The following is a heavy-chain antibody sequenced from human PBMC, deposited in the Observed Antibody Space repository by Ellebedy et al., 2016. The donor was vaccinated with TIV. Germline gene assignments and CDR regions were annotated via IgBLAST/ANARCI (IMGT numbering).Heavy chain of an antibody. J-gene: IGHJ4*02. V-gene: IGHV3-11*01. CDR2: ISSSVTTV. CDR3: ARVRQGSCGYNF. Sequence: GESLKISCAASGFTFSDYYMSWLRQAPGKGLEWISYISSSVTTVYYADSVKGRFTISRDNAKNSLYLQMNSLRVEDTAMYYCARVRQGSCGYNFWGQGTLVTVSS. D-gene: IGHD5-12*01. CDR1: GFTFSDYY.